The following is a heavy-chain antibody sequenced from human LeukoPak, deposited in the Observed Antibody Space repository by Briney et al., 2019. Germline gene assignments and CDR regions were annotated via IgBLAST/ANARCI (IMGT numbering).Heavy chain of an antibody. CDR2: IYYSGST. CDR3: ARREGEMATIDVRAFDI. D-gene: IGHD5-24*01. Sequence: SETLSLTCTVSGGSISSYYWSWIRQPPGKGLEWIGYIYYSGSTNYNPSLKSRVTISVDTSKNQFSLKLTSVTAADTAVYYCARREGEMATIDVRAFDIWGQGTMVTVSS. J-gene: IGHJ3*02. V-gene: IGHV4-59*08. CDR1: GGSISSYY.